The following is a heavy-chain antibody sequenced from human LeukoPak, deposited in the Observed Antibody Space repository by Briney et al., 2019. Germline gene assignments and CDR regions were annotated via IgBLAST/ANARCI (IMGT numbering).Heavy chain of an antibody. CDR1: GFTFNNFW. V-gene: IGHV3-7*01. CDR2: IKEDGSEK. J-gene: IGHJ2*01. D-gene: IGHD3-10*01. Sequence: GGSLRLSCAASGFTFNNFWMSWVRQAPGKGLEWVANIKEDGSEKYYVDSVKGRFTISRDNAKNSLYLQMNSLRVEDTAIYYCARDRGVNGYFDLWGRGTLVTVSS. CDR3: ARDRGVNGYFDL.